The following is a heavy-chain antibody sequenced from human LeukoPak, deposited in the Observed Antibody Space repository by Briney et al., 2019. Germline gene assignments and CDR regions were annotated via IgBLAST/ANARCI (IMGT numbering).Heavy chain of an antibody. J-gene: IGHJ4*02. Sequence: SETLSLTCAVSVGSLRDYQRRWIREPTGKGLEWIGHIKTNGRTEYNPPLKSRLNFSVDTSKDQFSLKLSSVTAADTAMYYCACSYDDKVAPFDLWGQGTLVTVSS. V-gene: IGHV4-4*09. D-gene: IGHD3-22*01. CDR3: ACSYDDKVAPFDL. CDR2: IKTNGRT. CDR1: VGSLRDYQ.